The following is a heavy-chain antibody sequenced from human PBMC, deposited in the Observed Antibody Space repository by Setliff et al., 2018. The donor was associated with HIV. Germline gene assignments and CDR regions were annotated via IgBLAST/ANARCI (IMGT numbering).Heavy chain of an antibody. Sequence: PSETLSLTCTVSGGSISSYYWSWIRQPPGKGLEWIGNIHSSGSTNYNPSLKSRVTISVDTSKNQFSLKLSSVTAADTAVYYCARGERRIAAPIDYWGQGTLVTVSS. J-gene: IGHJ4*02. D-gene: IGHD6-6*01. CDR1: GGSISSYY. CDR3: ARGERRIAAPIDY. CDR2: IHSSGST. V-gene: IGHV4-4*09.